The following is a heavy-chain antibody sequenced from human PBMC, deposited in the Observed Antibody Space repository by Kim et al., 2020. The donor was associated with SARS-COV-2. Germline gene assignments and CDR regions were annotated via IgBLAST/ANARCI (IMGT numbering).Heavy chain of an antibody. CDR2: LSSNSAYV. CDR3: VGEARYSRLSSGDYYDY. J-gene: IGHJ4*02. D-gene: IGHD6-19*01. CDR1: GFIFGRYT. V-gene: IGHV3-21*03. Sequence: GGSLRLSCEASGFIFGRYTMNWVRQAPGKGLEWVSSLSSNSAYVYYADSLAGRLSISRDNARDTLFLQMDRLRAEDTGVYYCVGEARYSRLSSGDYYDYWGKGTLVTVSS.